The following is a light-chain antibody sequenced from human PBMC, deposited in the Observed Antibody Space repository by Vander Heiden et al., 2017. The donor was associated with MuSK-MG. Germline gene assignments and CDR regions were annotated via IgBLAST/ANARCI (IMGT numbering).Light chain of an antibody. J-gene: IGLJ3*02. CDR1: SSDVGSYNL. CDR3: CSYAGSSTLV. CDR2: EVS. V-gene: IGLV2-23*02. Sequence: PPLTHPPSVSGPPGQPTTLSCTGTSSDVGSYNLVSWYQQHPGKAPKLMIYEVSKRPSGVSNRFSGSKSGNTASLTISGLQAEDEADYYCCSYAGSSTLVFGGGTKLTVL.